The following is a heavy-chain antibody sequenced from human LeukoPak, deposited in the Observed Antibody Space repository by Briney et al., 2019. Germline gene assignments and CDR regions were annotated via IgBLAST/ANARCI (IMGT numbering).Heavy chain of an antibody. V-gene: IGHV1-2*02. D-gene: IGHD3-10*01. J-gene: IGHJ4*02. CDR2: INPNSGGT. Sequence: ASVKVSCKASGYTFTGYYMHWVRQAPGQGLEWMGWINPNSGGTNYAQKFQGRVTMTRDTSISTAYMELSRLRSDDTAAYYCAVTMVRGVIGYFDYWGQGTLVTVSS. CDR1: GYTFTGYY. CDR3: AVTMVRGVIGYFDY.